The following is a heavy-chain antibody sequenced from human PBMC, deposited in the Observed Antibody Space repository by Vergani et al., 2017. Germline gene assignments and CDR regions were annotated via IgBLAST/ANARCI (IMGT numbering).Heavy chain of an antibody. Sequence: KESGPTLVKPTQTLTLTCTFSGFSLNTRGVSVVWLRQPPGKGLEWIGEINHSGSTNYNPSLKSRVTISVDTSKNQFSLKLSSVTAADTAVYYCASSGEARTYYDFWSGYYLLDYWGQGTLVTVSS. CDR3: ASSGEARTYYDFWSGYYLLDY. CDR1: GFSLNTRGVS. D-gene: IGHD3-3*01. V-gene: IGHV4-39*07. J-gene: IGHJ4*02. CDR2: INHSGST.